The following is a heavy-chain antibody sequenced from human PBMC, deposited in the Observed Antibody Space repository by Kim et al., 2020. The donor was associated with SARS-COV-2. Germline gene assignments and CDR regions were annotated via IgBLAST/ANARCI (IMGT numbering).Heavy chain of an antibody. D-gene: IGHD3-10*01. J-gene: IGHJ2*01. CDR1: GFSFSTYG. CDR2: ISSSGDRT. CDR3: AKRGGPTGLWYFDL. Sequence: GGSLRLSCAASGFSFSTYGMFWVRQGPGKGLEWVSSISSSGDRTYYADSVKGRFTISRDNSKNTLYLQMNSLKGDDTAVYYCAKRGGPTGLWYFDLWGRGTLVTVSS. V-gene: IGHV3-23*01.